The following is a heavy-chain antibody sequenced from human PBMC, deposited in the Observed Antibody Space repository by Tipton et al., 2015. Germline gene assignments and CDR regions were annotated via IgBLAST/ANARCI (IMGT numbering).Heavy chain of an antibody. CDR2: ISAYNGNT. D-gene: IGHD3-16*01. J-gene: IGHJ4*02. V-gene: IGHV1-18*01. CDR3: ARELGARKPFDY. Sequence: QSGAEVKKPGASVKVSCKASGYTFINFGIIWVRQAPGQGLEWMGWISAYNGNTNYAQKLQGRVTMTTDTSTSTAYLELRSLRSDDTAVYYCARELGARKPFDYWGQGTLVTVSS. CDR1: GYTFINFG.